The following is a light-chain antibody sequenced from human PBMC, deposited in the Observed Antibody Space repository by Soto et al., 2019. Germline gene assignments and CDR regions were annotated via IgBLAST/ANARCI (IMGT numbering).Light chain of an antibody. CDR1: PSVSTC. CDR3: LQRSNWPPLT. CDR2: DAS. J-gene: IGKJ4*01. Sequence: IVLTQSPATLSLSPGERATLSCRASPSVSTCFARYQQKRGQAPRLLIYDASNRATGIPAWFSGSGSGTDFALVLSGLEPEDCGVYYCLQRSNWPPLTCGGGTNVEIK. V-gene: IGKV3-11*01.